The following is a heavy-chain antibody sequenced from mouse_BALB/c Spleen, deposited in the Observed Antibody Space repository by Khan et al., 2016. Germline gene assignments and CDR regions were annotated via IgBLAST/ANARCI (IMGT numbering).Heavy chain of an antibody. CDR3: ARSMITTGFAY. J-gene: IGHJ3*01. V-gene: IGHV3-2*02. CDR1: GYSITSDYA. Sequence: EVQLQESGPGLVKPSQSLSLTCTVTGYSITSDYAWNWIRQSPGNKLEWMGYISYSGSTSYNPSLKSRISITRDTSKNQFFLQLNSVTTEDTATXYCARSMITTGFAYWGQGTLVTVSA. CDR2: ISYSGST. D-gene: IGHD2-4*01.